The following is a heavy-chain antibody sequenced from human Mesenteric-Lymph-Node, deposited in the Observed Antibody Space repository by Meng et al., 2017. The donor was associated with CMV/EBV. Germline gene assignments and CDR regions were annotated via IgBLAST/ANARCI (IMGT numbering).Heavy chain of an antibody. Sequence: GESLKISCAASGFTFSSYWMSWVRQAPGKGLEWVANIKQDGSEKYYVDSVKGRFTISRDNAKNSLYLQMNSLRAEDTAVYYCARGPTGDFDYWGQGTLVTVSS. J-gene: IGHJ4*02. CDR3: ARGPTGDFDY. V-gene: IGHV3-7*01. CDR2: IKQDGSEK. CDR1: GFTFSSYW.